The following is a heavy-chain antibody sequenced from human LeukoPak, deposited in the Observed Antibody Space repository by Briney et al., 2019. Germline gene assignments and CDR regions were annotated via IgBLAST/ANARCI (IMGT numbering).Heavy chain of an antibody. CDR1: GYTFTSYD. J-gene: IGHJ4*02. CDR2: MNPNSGNT. Sequence: WASVKVSCKASGYTFTSYDINWVRQATGQGLEWMGWMNPNSGNTGYAQKFQGRVTMTRNTSISTAYMEPSSLRSEDTAVYYCATEHYGTGDFDYWGQGTLVTVSS. D-gene: IGHD2-8*02. V-gene: IGHV1-8*01. CDR3: ATEHYGTGDFDY.